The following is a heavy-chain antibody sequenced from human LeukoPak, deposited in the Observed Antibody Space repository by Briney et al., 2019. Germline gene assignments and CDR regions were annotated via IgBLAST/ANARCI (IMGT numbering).Heavy chain of an antibody. Sequence: SVKVSCKASGGTFSSYAISWVRQAPGQGLEWMGRIIPILGIANYAQKFQGRVTITADKSTSTAYMELSSLRSEDTAVYYCARELTSSGYYPDYWGQGTLVTVSS. D-gene: IGHD3-22*01. J-gene: IGHJ4*02. CDR1: GGTFSSYA. CDR2: IIPILGIA. CDR3: ARELTSSGYYPDY. V-gene: IGHV1-69*04.